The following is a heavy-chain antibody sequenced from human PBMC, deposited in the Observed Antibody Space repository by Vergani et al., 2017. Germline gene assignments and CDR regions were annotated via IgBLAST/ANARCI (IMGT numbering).Heavy chain of an antibody. V-gene: IGHV3-30*02. Sequence: QVQLVESGGGVVQPGGSLRLSCIASGFTFRIYGMHWVRQAPGKGLEWVAFIRYVGTKRFYGDSVKGRLTISRDNSQTTVFLQMNSLRADDSAVYYCTKAGQYDSDNFHDSWGQGALVTVAS. CDR1: GFTFRIYG. D-gene: IGHD3-22*01. CDR2: IRYVGTKR. CDR3: TKAGQYDSDNFHDS. J-gene: IGHJ1*01.